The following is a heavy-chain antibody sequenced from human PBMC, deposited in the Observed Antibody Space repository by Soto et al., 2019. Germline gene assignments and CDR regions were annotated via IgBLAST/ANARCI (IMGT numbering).Heavy chain of an antibody. J-gene: IGHJ3*02. CDR1: GFTFSSYA. D-gene: IGHD2-15*01. V-gene: IGHV3-23*01. CDR3: AKYKGGYCSGGSCYSPADAFDI. Sequence: GGSLRLSCAASGFTFSSYAMSWVRQAPGKGLEWVSAISGSGGSTYYADSVKGRFTISRDNSKNTLYLQMNSLRAEDTAVYYCAKYKGGYCSGGSCYSPADAFDIWGQGTMVTVSS. CDR2: ISGSGGST.